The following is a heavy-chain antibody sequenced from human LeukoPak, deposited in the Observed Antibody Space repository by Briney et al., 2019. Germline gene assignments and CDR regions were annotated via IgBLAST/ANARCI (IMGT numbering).Heavy chain of an antibody. D-gene: IGHD2-15*01. Sequence: GASLRLSCAASGFTFSSYAMSWVRRAPGKGLEWVSGISWNSGSIGYADSVKGRFTISRDNAKNSLYLQMNSLRAEDTALYYCAKDRYCSGGSCYWDAFDYWGQGTLVTVSS. V-gene: IGHV3-9*01. CDR1: GFTFSSYA. J-gene: IGHJ4*02. CDR3: AKDRYCSGGSCYWDAFDY. CDR2: ISWNSGSI.